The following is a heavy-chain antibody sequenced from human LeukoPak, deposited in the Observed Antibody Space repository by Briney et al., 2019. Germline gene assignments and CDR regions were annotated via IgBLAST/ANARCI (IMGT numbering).Heavy chain of an antibody. CDR2: INYSGST. Sequence: SETLSLTCTVSGGSVSSTTYYWSWIHQPPGEGLEWIASINYSGSTYYNPSLKSRVTISVDTSENQFSLKLSSVTAADTAVYYCARYVVYGSGKYYFDYWGQGTLVTVSS. CDR1: GGSVSSTTYY. J-gene: IGHJ4*02. V-gene: IGHV4-39*01. D-gene: IGHD3-10*01. CDR3: ARYVVYGSGKYYFDY.